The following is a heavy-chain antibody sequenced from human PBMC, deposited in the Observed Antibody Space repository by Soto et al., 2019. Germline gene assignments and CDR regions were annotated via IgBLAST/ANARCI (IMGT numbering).Heavy chain of an antibody. CDR1: GLSITDSEMG. V-gene: IGHV2-26*01. J-gene: IGHJ5*02. CDR2: IDSSGEK. Sequence: QVTLKESGPVLVKPTETLTLRCTVSGLSITDSEMGVSWIRQPPGQPLEWLAHIDSSGEKSYRSFLKSRLATSKDTSKTQIVLTMTNMEPADKATYYCARRHLAVAVSPWFDPWGQGIPVTVSS. CDR3: ARRHLAVAVSPWFDP. D-gene: IGHD6-19*01.